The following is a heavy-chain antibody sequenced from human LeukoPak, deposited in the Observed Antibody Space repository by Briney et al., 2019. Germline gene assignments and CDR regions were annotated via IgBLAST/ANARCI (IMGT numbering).Heavy chain of an antibody. CDR2: INPDGSQK. V-gene: IGHV3-7*01. CDR1: GFTFSTYW. Sequence: GGSLRLSCAASGFTFSTYWMTWVRQAPGKGLEWVAHINPDGSQKYYVDSVEGRFSISRDNAKNSLFLQMDSLTAEDTALFYRGTSASYNFDYWGQGTLVTVSS. D-gene: IGHD2-2*02. J-gene: IGHJ4*02. CDR3: GTSASYNFDY.